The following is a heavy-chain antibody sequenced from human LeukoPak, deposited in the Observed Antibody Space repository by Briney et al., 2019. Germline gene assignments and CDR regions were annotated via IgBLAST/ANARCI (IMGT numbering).Heavy chain of an antibody. D-gene: IGHD6-13*01. CDR1: GFTFSNYW. Sequence: GGSLRLSCAASGFTFSNYWMNWVRQAPGKGLEWVANIKEDGSEKYYADSVKGRFTISRDNAKNSLYLQMNSLRAEDTAVYYCARDKLGSWGQGTLVTVSS. J-gene: IGHJ4*02. V-gene: IGHV3-7*01. CDR2: IKEDGSEK. CDR3: ARDKLGS.